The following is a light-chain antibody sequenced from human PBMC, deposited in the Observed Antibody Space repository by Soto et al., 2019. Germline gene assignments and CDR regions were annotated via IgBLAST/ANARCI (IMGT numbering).Light chain of an antibody. CDR1: SSNIGAGYD. CDR2: GNS. V-gene: IGLV1-40*01. J-gene: IGLJ2*01. CDR3: QSYDSSLSGSV. Sequence: QSVLTQQPSVSGAPGQRVTISCTGSSSNIGAGYDVQWYQQLPGTAPKLIIYGNSNRPSGVPDRLSGSKSVTSASLAITGLQAEDEADYFCQSYDSSLSGSVFGGGTKVTVL.